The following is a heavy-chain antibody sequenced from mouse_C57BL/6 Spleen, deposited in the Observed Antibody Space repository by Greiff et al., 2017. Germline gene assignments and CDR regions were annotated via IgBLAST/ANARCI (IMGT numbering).Heavy chain of an antibody. D-gene: IGHD1-2*01. V-gene: IGHV2-5*01. Sequence: VQLQQSGPGLVQPSQSLSITCTVSGFSLTSYGVHWVRQSPGKGLEWLGVIWRGGSTDYNAAFMSRLSITKDNSKSQVFFKMNSLQADDTAIYYCAIWDYGPYYDMDYWGQGTSVTVSS. CDR3: AIWDYGPYYDMDY. CDR2: IWRGGST. CDR1: GFSLTSYG. J-gene: IGHJ4*01.